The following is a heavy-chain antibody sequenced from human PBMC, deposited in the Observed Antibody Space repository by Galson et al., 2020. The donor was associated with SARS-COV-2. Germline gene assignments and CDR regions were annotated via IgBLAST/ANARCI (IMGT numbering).Heavy chain of an antibody. CDR2: INPNGGGP. D-gene: IGHD3-22*01. CDR3: ARDSYYYDNSGYFNL. V-gene: IGHV1-2*02. J-gene: IGHJ4*02. CDR1: GYTFSGNY. Sequence: ASVTVSCKASGYTFSGNYNHWVRQVPGQGLEWMGWINPNGGGPNYALRFQGRVTMTRDTSITTAYMELTRLTSDDTAVYYCARDSYYYDNSGYFNLWGQGSLVTVSS.